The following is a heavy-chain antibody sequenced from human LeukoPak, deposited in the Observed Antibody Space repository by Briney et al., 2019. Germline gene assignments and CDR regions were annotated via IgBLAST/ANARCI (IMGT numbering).Heavy chain of an antibody. CDR3: ARDRILDTAMMRTYGMDV. V-gene: IGHV1-69*01. D-gene: IGHD5-18*01. Sequence: SVTVSCTASGGTFSSYAISWVRQAPGQGLEWMGGIIPIFGTANYAQKFQGRVTITADESTSTAYMELSSLRSEDTAVYYCARDRILDTAMMRTYGMDVWGQGTTVTVSS. CDR1: GGTFSSYA. J-gene: IGHJ6*02. CDR2: IIPIFGTA.